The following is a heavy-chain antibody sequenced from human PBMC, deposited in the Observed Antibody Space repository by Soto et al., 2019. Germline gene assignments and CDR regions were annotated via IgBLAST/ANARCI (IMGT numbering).Heavy chain of an antibody. D-gene: IGHD4-4*01. V-gene: IGHV4-31*03. J-gene: IGHJ5*02. CDR1: GGSISSGGYY. CDR2: IYYSGST. CDR3: ARDNAGTVTTSPDNWFDP. Sequence: SETLSLTCTVSGGSISSGGYYWSWIRQHPGKGLEWIGYIYYSGSTYYNPSLKSRVTISVDTSKNQFSLKLSSVTAADTAVYYCARDNAGTVTTSPDNWFDPWGQGTLVTVPQ.